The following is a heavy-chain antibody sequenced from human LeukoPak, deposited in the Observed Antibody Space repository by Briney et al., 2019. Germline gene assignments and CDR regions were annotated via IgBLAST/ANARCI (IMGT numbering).Heavy chain of an antibody. CDR2: ISSSSTYI. V-gene: IGHV3-21*01. D-gene: IGHD4/OR15-4a*01. CDR1: GFTFSNYA. J-gene: IGHJ4*02. CDR3: ARDEVYGEQYYFDY. Sequence: GGSLRLSCSASGFTFSNYAMYWVRQAPGKGLEWVSSISSSSTYIYYADSVKGRFTISRDNAKNSLYLQMNSLRAEDTAVYYCARDEVYGEQYYFDYWGQGTLVTVSS.